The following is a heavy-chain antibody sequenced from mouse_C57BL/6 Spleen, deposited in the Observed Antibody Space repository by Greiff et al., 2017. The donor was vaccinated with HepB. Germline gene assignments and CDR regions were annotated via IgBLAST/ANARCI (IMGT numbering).Heavy chain of an antibody. D-gene: IGHD1-1*01. CDR1: GYAFSSSW. CDR3: ARRGYGSSYVEAMDY. Sequence: QVQLQQSGPELVKPGASVKISCKASGYAFSSSWMNWVKQRPGKGLEWIGRIYPGDGDTNYNGKFKGKATLTADKSTSTAYMQLSSLTSEDSAVYFCARRGYGSSYVEAMDYWGQGTSVTVSS. V-gene: IGHV1-82*01. CDR2: IYPGDGDT. J-gene: IGHJ4*01.